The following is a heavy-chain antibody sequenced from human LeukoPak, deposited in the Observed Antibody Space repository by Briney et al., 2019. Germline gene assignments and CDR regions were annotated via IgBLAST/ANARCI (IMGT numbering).Heavy chain of an antibody. D-gene: IGHD3-16*02. CDR2: IIPIFGTA. J-gene: IGHJ5*02. CDR1: GGTFSSYA. CDR3: ARESNYDYVWGSYRRITNWFDP. Sequence: ASVKVSCKASGGTFSSYAISWVRQAPGQGLEWMGGIIPIFGTANYAQKFQGRVTITADESTSTAYMELSSLRSEDTAVYYCARESNYDYVWGSYRRITNWFDPWGQGTLVTVSS. V-gene: IGHV1-69*01.